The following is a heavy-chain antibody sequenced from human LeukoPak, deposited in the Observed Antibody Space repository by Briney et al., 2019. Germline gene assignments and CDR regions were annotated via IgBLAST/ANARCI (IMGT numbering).Heavy chain of an antibody. J-gene: IGHJ3*02. CDR3: AKYYYDSSGYPYHDAFDI. CDR1: GFTFSSYA. CDR2: ISGSGGST. Sequence: GGSLRLSCAASGFTFSSYAMSWVRQAPGKGLEWVSAISGSGGSTYYEDSVKGRFTISRDNSKNTLYLQMNSLRAEDTAVYYCAKYYYDSSGYPYHDAFDIWGQGTMVTVSS. V-gene: IGHV3-23*01. D-gene: IGHD3-22*01.